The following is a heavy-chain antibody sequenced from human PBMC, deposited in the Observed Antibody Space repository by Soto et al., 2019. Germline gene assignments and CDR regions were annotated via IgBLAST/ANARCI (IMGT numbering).Heavy chain of an antibody. CDR2: INHSGST. CDR3: ARDIRGYSRAFDY. V-gene: IGHV4-34*01. CDR1: GGSFSGYY. D-gene: IGHD5-12*01. J-gene: IGHJ4*02. Sequence: PSETLSLTCAVYGGSFSGYYWSWIRQPPGKGLEWIGEINHSGSTKYNPSLKSRVTISLDTSSNQFSLELTSVTAADTAVYYCARDIRGYSRAFDYWGQGTLVTVSS.